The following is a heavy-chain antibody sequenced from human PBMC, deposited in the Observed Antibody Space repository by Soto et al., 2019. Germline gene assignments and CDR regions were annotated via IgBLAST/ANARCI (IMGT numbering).Heavy chain of an antibody. D-gene: IGHD3-10*01. V-gene: IGHV3-74*01. Sequence: XGSLKLSCAAAGFSFSSYWMHWVRQVPGKGLVWVARMNEDGGTTDYADSVKGRFTISRDNAKNTLYLQMNSLRVEDTAVYYCASDLSGRADVWGQGTTVTVSS. J-gene: IGHJ6*02. CDR3: ASDLSGRADV. CDR1: GFSFSSYW. CDR2: MNEDGGTT.